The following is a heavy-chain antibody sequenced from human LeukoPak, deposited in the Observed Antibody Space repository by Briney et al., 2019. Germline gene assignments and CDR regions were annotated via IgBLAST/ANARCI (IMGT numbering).Heavy chain of an antibody. D-gene: IGHD3-10*01. CDR3: ARDSGTTGEVKFDP. J-gene: IGHJ5*02. CDR2: IYASGST. V-gene: IGHV4-4*07. CDR1: GGSFSGYY. Sequence: SETLSLTCAVYGGSFSGYYWSWIRQPAGKGLEWVGRIYASGSTTYNPSLKSRVTMAVDTSKTQFSLKLSSVTAADTAVYYCARDSGTTGEVKFDPWGQGTLVTVSA.